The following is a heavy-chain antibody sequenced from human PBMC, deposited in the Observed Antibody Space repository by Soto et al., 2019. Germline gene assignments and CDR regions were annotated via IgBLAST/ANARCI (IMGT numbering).Heavy chain of an antibody. CDR3: AKDKWRPPDYGDYSAYYYYYMDV. J-gene: IGHJ6*03. CDR2: ISWNSGSI. V-gene: IGHV3-9*01. D-gene: IGHD4-17*01. CDR1: GFTFDDYA. Sequence: GGSLRLSCAASGFTFDDYAMHWVRQAPGKGLEWVSGISWNSGSIGYADSVKGRFTISRDNAKNSLYLQMNSLRAEDTALYYCAKDKWRPPDYGDYSAYYYYYMDVWGKGTTVTVSS.